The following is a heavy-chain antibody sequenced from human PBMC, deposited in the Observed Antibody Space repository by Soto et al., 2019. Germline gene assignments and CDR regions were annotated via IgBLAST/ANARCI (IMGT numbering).Heavy chain of an antibody. Sequence: ASVKVSCKASGYTFSTYAMHWVRQAPGQSLEWMGWLNGGTGQARYSQKFQDRVIITRDTSASTGYMELSSLTSEDTAVYYCARGKGMEENYFYYGLDIWGQGTTVTVSS. J-gene: IGHJ6*02. V-gene: IGHV1-3*01. CDR3: ARGKGMEENYFYYGLDI. CDR2: LNGGTGQA. CDR1: GYTFSTYA. D-gene: IGHD1-1*01.